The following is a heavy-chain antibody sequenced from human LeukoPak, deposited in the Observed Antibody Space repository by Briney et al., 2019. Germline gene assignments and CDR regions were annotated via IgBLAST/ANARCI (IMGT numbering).Heavy chain of an antibody. CDR2: FYYSGST. V-gene: IGHV4-39*07. D-gene: IGHD5-18*01. J-gene: IGHJ5*02. Sequence: SETLSLTCTVSGGSITSSSYYWGWIRQPPGKGLQWIGSFYYSGSTYYNPSLKSRVTIYVDTSKNQFSLKLASVTAADTAIYYCAKGAGGFSYYNWFDPWGQGTLVTVSS. CDR1: GGSITSSSYY. CDR3: AKGAGGFSYYNWFDP.